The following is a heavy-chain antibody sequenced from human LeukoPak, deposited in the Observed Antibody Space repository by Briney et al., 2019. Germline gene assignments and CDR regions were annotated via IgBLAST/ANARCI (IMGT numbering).Heavy chain of an antibody. CDR3: ARDLIRRYYGSGSYYTLPDY. CDR2: IWYDGSNK. V-gene: IGHV3-33*01. CDR1: GFTFSSYG. Sequence: PGESLRLSCAASGFTFSSYGMHWVRQAPGKGLEWVAVIWYDGSNKYYADSVKGRFTISRDNSKNTLYLQMNSLRAEDTAVYYCARDLIRRYYGSGSYYTLPDYWGQGTLVTVSS. D-gene: IGHD3-10*01. J-gene: IGHJ4*02.